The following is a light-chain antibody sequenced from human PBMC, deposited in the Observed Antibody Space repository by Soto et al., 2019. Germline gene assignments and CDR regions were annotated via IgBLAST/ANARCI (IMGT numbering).Light chain of an antibody. CDR2: EGS. CDR1: SSDVGSYNL. V-gene: IGLV2-23*01. CDR3: CSYAGSSTSYV. Sequence: QSVLTEPASLSGSPGQTITISCTGTSSDVGSYNLVSWYQQHPGKAPKLMIYEGSKRPSGVSNRFSGSKSGNTASLTISGLQAEDEADYYCCSYAGSSTSYVFGTGTKVTGL. J-gene: IGLJ1*01.